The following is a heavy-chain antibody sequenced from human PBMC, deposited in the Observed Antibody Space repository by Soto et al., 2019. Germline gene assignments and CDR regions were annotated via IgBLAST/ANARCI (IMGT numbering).Heavy chain of an antibody. D-gene: IGHD4-17*01. CDR2: IYHSGST. Sequence: QVQLQESGPGLVKPSGTLALTCAVSGGSITSSDWWSWVRQPPGKGLEWIGEIYHSGSTNYNPSLKRRITISVDKSKNQFSLNLNSVTAADKAVYYCATRRGPVTYWGQGTLGTVSS. CDR1: GGSITSSDW. CDR3: ATRRGPVTY. V-gene: IGHV4-4*02. J-gene: IGHJ4*02.